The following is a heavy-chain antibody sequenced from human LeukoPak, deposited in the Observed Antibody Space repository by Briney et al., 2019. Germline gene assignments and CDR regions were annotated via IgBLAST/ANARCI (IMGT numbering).Heavy chain of an antibody. J-gene: IGHJ4*02. CDR3: ARERHSSGWYRLLDY. CDR1: GFTLSNYW. Sequence: PGGSLRLSCAASGFTLSNYWMSWVRQAPGKGLEWVANIKQDGSEKYYVDSVKGRFTISRDNAKNSVYLQMNSLRAEDTAVYYCARERHSSGWYRLLDYWGQGTLVTVSS. V-gene: IGHV3-7*01. CDR2: IKQDGSEK. D-gene: IGHD6-19*01.